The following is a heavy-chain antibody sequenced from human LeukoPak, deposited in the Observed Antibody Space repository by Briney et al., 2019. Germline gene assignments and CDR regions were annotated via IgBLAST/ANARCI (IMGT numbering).Heavy chain of an antibody. CDR2: LNGSGITT. D-gene: IGHD6-19*01. V-gene: IGHV3-23*01. CDR1: GFTFSNSA. CDR3: AKGIYSSGWSYFDY. Sequence: GSLRLCCAASGFTFSNSAMSWVRQAPGKGLEWVSTLNGSGITTYYADSVKGRFTISRDNSKNTLCLQMNSLRAEDTAVYYCAKGIYSSGWSYFDYWGHGTLVTVSS. J-gene: IGHJ4*01.